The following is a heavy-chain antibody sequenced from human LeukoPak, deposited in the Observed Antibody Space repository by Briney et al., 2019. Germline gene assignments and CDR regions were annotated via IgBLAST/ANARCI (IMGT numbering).Heavy chain of an antibody. V-gene: IGHV3-11*04. CDR1: GFTFSDYY. CDR3: ASPAEVKAYYFDY. D-gene: IGHD4-23*01. Sequence: GGSLRLSCAASGFTFSDYYMSWIRQAPGTGLERVSYISSSGSTIYYADPVKGRFTISRDNAKNSLYLQMNSLRAEDTAVYYCASPAEVKAYYFDYWGQGTLVTVSS. J-gene: IGHJ4*02. CDR2: ISSSGSTI.